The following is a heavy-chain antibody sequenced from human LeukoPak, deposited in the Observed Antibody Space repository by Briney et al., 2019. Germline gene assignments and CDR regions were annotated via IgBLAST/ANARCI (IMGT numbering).Heavy chain of an antibody. CDR1: GFTFSTFA. CDR3: ARDGYGDYKYYFDY. CDR2: ISSSSSYI. V-gene: IGHV3-21*01. D-gene: IGHD4-17*01. J-gene: IGHJ4*02. Sequence: PGGSLRLSCAASGFTFSTFAMHWVRQAPGKGLEWVSSISSSSSYIYYADSVKGRFTISRDNAKNSLYLQMNSLRAEDTAVYYCARDGYGDYKYYFDYWGQGTLVTVSS.